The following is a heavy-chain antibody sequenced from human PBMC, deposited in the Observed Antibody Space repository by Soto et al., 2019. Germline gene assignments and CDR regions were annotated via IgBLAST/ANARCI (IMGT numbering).Heavy chain of an antibody. D-gene: IGHD3-10*01. V-gene: IGHV3-30-3*01. CDR3: ARVLGRLLWFGELSFGWFDP. J-gene: IGHJ5*02. CDR2: ISYDGSNK. Sequence: GGSLRLSCAASGFTFSSYAMHWVRQAPGKGLEWVAVISYDGSNKYYADSVKGRFTISRDNSKNTLYLQMNSLRAEDTAVYYCARVLGRLLWFGELSFGWFDPWGQGTLVTAS. CDR1: GFTFSSYA.